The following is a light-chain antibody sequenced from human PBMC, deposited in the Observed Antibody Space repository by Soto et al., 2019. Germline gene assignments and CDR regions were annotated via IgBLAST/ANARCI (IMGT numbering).Light chain of an antibody. CDR2: GAS. V-gene: IGKV3-20*01. J-gene: IGKJ5*01. Sequence: IVLTQSPATRSXXPXXXXTXXXRASQNIRNYLIWYQQKPGQAPRLLIYGASTRAAGIPDRFSGSGSGTDFTLTISRLEPEDFAVYYCQQYGSSPITFGQGTRLEIK. CDR1: QNIRNY. CDR3: QQYGSSPIT.